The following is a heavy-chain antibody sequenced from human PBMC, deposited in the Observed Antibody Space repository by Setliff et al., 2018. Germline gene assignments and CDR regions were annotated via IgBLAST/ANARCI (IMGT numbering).Heavy chain of an antibody. Sequence: ASVKVSCKASGYTFTSYYMHWVRQAPGQGLEWMGIINPSGGSTSYAQKFQGRVTMTRDTSTSAVYMELSSLRSEDTAVYYCARDRAIVVVTATGALNYWGQGTLVTVSS. D-gene: IGHD2-21*02. J-gene: IGHJ4*02. CDR3: ARDRAIVVVTATGALNY. CDR2: INPSGGST. V-gene: IGHV1-46*01. CDR1: GYTFTSYY.